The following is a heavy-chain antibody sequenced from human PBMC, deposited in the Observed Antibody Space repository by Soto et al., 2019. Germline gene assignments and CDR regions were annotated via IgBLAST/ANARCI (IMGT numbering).Heavy chain of an antibody. D-gene: IGHD3-16*01. Sequence: SQTLSLTCAISGDSVSGNSAAWNWIRQSPSRGLEWLGRTYYRSRWYNDYAVSVKSRITVTPDTSKNQFSLHLNSVTPEDTAVYYCARVFPYYASSARYLDYWGPGAFVTLS. CDR2: TYYRSRWYN. CDR3: ARVFPYYASSARYLDY. CDR1: GDSVSGNSAA. V-gene: IGHV6-1*01. J-gene: IGHJ4*02.